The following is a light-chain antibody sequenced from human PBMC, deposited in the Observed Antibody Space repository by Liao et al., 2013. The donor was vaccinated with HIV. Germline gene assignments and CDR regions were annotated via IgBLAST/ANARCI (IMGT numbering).Light chain of an antibody. CDR1: TLGDKS. J-gene: IGLJ2*01. CDR3: QAWDSPSSVV. V-gene: IGLV3-1*01. Sequence: SYELTQPPSVSVSPGQTASITCSGHTLGDKSPSWYQQRPGQPPVLVIYQGTKRPSGIPERLSGSKSGNTATLTISGTQPMDEADYYCQAWDSPSSVVFGGGTKLTVL. CDR2: QGT.